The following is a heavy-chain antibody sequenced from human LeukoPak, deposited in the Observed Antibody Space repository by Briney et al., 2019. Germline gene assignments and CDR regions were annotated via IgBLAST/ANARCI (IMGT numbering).Heavy chain of an antibody. J-gene: IGHJ5*02. CDR2: IYYSGST. CDR3: ARLPGTGECWFDP. D-gene: IGHD7-27*01. CDR1: SGSSSSSSYY. V-gene: IGHV4-61*05. Sequence: SETLSLTCTVSSGSSSSSSYYWGWIRQPPGQGLEWIGYIYYSGSTNYNPSLKSRVTISVDTSKNQFSLKLSSVTAADTAVYYCARLPGTGECWFDPWGQGTLVTVSS.